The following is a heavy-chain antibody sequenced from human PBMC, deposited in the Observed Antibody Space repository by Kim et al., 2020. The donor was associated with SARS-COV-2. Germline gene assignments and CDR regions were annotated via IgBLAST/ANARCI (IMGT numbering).Heavy chain of an antibody. CDR1: GGSISSGGYY. D-gene: IGHD3-10*01. V-gene: IGHV4-31*03. Sequence: SETLSLTCTVSGGSISSGGYYWSWIRQHPGKGREWIGYIYYSGSTYYNPSLKSRVTISVDTSKNQFSLKLSSVTAADTAVYYCARYIDPPGPGITMVRGVIGDAFDIWGQGTMVTVSS. CDR3: ARYIDPPGPGITMVRGVIGDAFDI. J-gene: IGHJ3*02. CDR2: IYYSGST.